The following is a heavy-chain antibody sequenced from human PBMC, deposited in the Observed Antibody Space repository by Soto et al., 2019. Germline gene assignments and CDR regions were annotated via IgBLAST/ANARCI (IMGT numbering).Heavy chain of an antibody. D-gene: IGHD2-2*01. J-gene: IGHJ6*03. CDR2: MNPNSGKP. Sequence: QVQLVQSGAEVKKPGASVKVSCKASGYTFTSYDINWVRQATGQGLEWMGWMNPNSGKPGYAQKGQGGVTMTRNTSLSTDYMELSSLRSEDTAMYYCARWGIVVVPAAMTSGDYYYMDVWGRGTPVTVCS. V-gene: IGHV1-8*01. CDR3: ARWGIVVVPAAMTSGDYYYMDV. CDR1: GYTFTSYD.